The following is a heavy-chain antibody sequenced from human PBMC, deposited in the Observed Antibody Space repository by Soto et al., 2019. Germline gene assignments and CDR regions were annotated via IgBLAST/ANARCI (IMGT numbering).Heavy chain of an antibody. D-gene: IGHD4-17*01. J-gene: IGHJ4*02. V-gene: IGHV4-4*02. CDR2: THHSGRT. CDR3: ARSEATVLEY. Sequence: PSETLSLTCTVSGGSMSSSNWWNWVRQPPGKGLEWIGETHHSGRTNYNPSLKSRVTISVDKSKNHFSLKLSSVTAADTAVYYCARSEATVLEYWCQGTLVTVS. CDR1: GGSMSSSNW.